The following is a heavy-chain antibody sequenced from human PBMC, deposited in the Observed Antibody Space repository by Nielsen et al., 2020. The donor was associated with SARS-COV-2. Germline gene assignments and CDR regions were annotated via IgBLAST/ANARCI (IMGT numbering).Heavy chain of an antibody. CDR2: ISGSSRTI. Sequence: GESLKISCAASGFTFSAYYMNWVRQAPGKGLEWISYISGSSRTIDYADSVKGRFTISRDMNSLCLEMNSLRVEDTAVYYCARDQSVGSSAFDFWGQGTLVTVSS. V-gene: IGHV3-48*01. CDR3: ARDQSVGSSAFDF. J-gene: IGHJ4*01. CDR1: GFTFSAYY. D-gene: IGHD6-19*01.